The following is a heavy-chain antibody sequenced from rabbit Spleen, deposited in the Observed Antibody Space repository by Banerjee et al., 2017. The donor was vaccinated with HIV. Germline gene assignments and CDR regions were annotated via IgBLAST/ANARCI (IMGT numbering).Heavy chain of an antibody. V-gene: IGHV1S7*01. D-gene: IGHD2-1*01. J-gene: IGHJ4*01. CDR1: GFDFSNYY. CDR3: ARGSATMTMVITGYYLNL. Sequence: QLKESGGGLVQPGGSLKLSCKASGFDFSNYYMSWVRQAPGKGLEWIGYIDPVFGSAYYASWVNGRFSISRENTQNTVSLQLNSLTAADTATYFCARGSATMTMVITGYYLNLWGPCTLVTVS. CDR2: IDPVFGSA.